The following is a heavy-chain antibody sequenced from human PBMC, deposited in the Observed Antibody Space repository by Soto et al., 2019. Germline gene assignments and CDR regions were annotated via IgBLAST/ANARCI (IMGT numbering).Heavy chain of an antibody. D-gene: IGHD3-3*01. Sequence: PGGSLRLSCAASGFTFSSYAMSWVRQAPGKRLEWVSAISGSGGSTYYADSVKGRFTISRDNSKNTLYLQMNSLRAEDTAVYYCAKDGTYYDFRSGYSDADYWGQGTLVTVSS. CDR1: GFTFSSYA. J-gene: IGHJ4*02. CDR2: ISGSGGST. CDR3: AKDGTYYDFRSGYSDADY. V-gene: IGHV3-23*01.